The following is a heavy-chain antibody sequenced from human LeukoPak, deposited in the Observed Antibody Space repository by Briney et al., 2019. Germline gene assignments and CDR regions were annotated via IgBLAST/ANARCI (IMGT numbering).Heavy chain of an antibody. Sequence: SETLSLTCAVYGGSFSGYYWSWIRQPPGKGLEWIGEINHSGSTNYNPSLKGRVTISVDTSKNQFSLKLMSVTAADTAVYYCARDSGTTGEVKFDPWGQGTLVTVSS. V-gene: IGHV4-34*01. CDR1: GGSFSGYY. CDR3: ARDSGTTGEVKFDP. D-gene: IGHD3-10*01. CDR2: INHSGST. J-gene: IGHJ5*02.